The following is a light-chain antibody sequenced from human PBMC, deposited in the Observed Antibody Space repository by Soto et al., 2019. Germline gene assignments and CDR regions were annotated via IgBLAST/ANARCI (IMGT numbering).Light chain of an antibody. V-gene: IGKV3-11*01. CDR1: QSVGSY. CDR2: DTS. CDR3: QQHSTWPLT. Sequence: EIMLTQSPATLSLSPGERATLSCRASQSVGSYLGWYQQTPGQPPRLLIYDTSNRATGIPARFSGSGSGTDFTLTISSLEPEDFAVYYCQQHSTWPLTFGGGTKVDIK. J-gene: IGKJ4*01.